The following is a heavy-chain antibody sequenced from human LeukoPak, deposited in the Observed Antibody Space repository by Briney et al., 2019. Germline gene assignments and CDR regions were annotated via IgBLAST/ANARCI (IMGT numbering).Heavy chain of an antibody. V-gene: IGHV3-7*01. J-gene: IGHJ6*02. CDR3: ARALGDVVPAAIGAMDV. CDR1: GFIFSSAW. CDR2: IKQDGSEK. Sequence: PGGSLRLSCAASGFIFSSAWKTWVRQAPGKGLEWVANIKQDGSEKYYVDSVKGRFTISRDNAKNSLYLQMNSLRAEDTAVYYCARALGDVVPAAIGAMDVWGQGTTVTVSS. D-gene: IGHD2-2*02.